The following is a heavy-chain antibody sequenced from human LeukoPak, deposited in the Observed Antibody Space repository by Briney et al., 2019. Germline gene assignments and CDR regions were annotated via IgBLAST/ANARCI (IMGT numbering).Heavy chain of an antibody. CDR2: IIPIFGTA. Sequence: ATVKVSCKASGGTFSSYAISRVRQAPGQGLEWMGGIIPIFGTANYAQKFQGRVTITADESTSTAYMELSSLRSEDTAVYYCARDYYDSSGYSNWFDPWGQGTLVTVSS. CDR1: GGTFSSYA. J-gene: IGHJ5*02. D-gene: IGHD3-22*01. V-gene: IGHV1-69*13. CDR3: ARDYYDSSGYSNWFDP.